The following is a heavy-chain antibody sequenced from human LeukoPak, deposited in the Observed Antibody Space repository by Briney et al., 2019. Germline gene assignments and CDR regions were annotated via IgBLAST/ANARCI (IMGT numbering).Heavy chain of an antibody. CDR2: ISAYNGNT. D-gene: IGHD3-22*01. J-gene: IGHJ4*02. V-gene: IGHV1-18*04. Sequence: ASVKVSCKASGYTFTSYYMHWVRQAPGQGLEWMGWISAYNGNTNYAQKLQGRVTMTTDTSTSTAYMELRSLRSDDTAVYYCARDREYYYDSSGYEDYWGQGTLVTVSS. CDR3: ARDREYYYDSSGYEDY. CDR1: GYTFTSYY.